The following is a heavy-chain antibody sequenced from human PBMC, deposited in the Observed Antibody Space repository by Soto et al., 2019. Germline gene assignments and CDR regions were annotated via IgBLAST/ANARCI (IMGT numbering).Heavy chain of an antibody. J-gene: IGHJ4*02. CDR2: IYYSGGT. CDR1: GGSISSSSYY. V-gene: IGHV4-39*01. CDR3: AIHDLVTMIVVASSFDS. Sequence: QLQLQESGPGLVKPSETLSLTCTVSGGSISSSSYYWGWIRQPPGKGLEWIGSIYYSGGTYYNPSLKSRVNISVDTSKNQFSLKLSSVTDADTAVYYCAIHDLVTMIVVASSFDSLGQGTLVTVSS. D-gene: IGHD3-22*01.